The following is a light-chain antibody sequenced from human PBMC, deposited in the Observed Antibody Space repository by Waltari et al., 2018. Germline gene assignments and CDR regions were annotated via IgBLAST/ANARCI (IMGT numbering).Light chain of an antibody. CDR3: SSQSSNNVVL. CDR2: DVS. CDR1: SNDVGGYNS. Sequence: QSALTQPAPVSGSPGQSLTIFCTGTSNDVGGYNSVSWYQEHPRQAPRVIIYDVSDRPSGVSDRFSGSKSGNTASLTISGLQAEDEADYYCSSQSSNNVVLFGGGTKLTVL. V-gene: IGLV2-14*01. J-gene: IGLJ2*01.